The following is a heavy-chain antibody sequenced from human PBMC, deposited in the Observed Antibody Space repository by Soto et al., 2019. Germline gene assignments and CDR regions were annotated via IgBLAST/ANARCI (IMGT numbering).Heavy chain of an antibody. Sequence: QITLKESGPTLVKPTQTLTLTCTFSGFSLNTSGVGVGWVRQPPGKALEWLALIYGNDDQRYNLFLKNSLTSTEDTSRDQVVLTMTHMDPVDTATYYCAHANNWDYRTPYYFDYWGQGTLVTVS. CDR3: AHANNWDYRTPYYFDY. V-gene: IGHV2-5*01. D-gene: IGHD1-7*01. CDR1: GFSLNTSGVG. CDR2: IYGNDDQ. J-gene: IGHJ4*02.